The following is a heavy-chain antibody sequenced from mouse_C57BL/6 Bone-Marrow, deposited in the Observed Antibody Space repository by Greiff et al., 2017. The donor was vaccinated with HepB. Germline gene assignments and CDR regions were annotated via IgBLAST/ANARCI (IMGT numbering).Heavy chain of an antibody. CDR3: ARDRGWLPYYFDY. V-gene: IGHV3-6*01. CDR2: ISYDGSN. D-gene: IGHD2-3*01. Sequence: EVKVEESGPGLVKPSQSLSLTCSVTGYSITSGYYWNWIRQFPGNNLEWMGYISYDGSNNYNPSLKNRISITRDTSKNQFFLKLNSVTTEDTATYYCARDRGWLPYYFDYWGQGTTLTVSS. CDR1: GYSITSGYY. J-gene: IGHJ2*01.